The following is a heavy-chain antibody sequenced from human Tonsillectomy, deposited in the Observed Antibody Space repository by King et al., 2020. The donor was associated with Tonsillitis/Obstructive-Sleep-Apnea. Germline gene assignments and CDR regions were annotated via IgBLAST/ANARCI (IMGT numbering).Heavy chain of an antibody. CDR1: GGSISSSNW. V-gene: IGHV4-4*02. CDR2: IYHSGST. D-gene: IGHD2-15*01. Sequence: VQLQESGPGLVKPSGTLSLTCAVSGGSISSSNWWSWVRQPPGKGLEWIGEIYHSGSTNYNPSLKSRVTISVDKSKNQFSLKLSSVTAADTAVSYCARLVDCSGGSCYSGWFDPWGQGTLVTVSS. J-gene: IGHJ5*02. CDR3: ARLVDCSGGSCYSGWFDP.